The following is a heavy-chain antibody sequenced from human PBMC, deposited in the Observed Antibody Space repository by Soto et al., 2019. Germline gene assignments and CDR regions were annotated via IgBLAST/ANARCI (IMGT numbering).Heavy chain of an antibody. V-gene: IGHV3-30*18. CDR1: GFTISSYG. CDR3: AKLEYSSSSDY. D-gene: IGHD6-6*01. CDR2: ISYDGSNK. J-gene: IGHJ4*02. Sequence: QVQLVESGGGVVQPGRSLRLSCAASGFTISSYGMHWVRQAPGKGLEWVAVISYDGSNKYYADSVKGRFTISRDNSKNALYLQRNSVRAEDTAVCYCAKLEYSSSSDYWGQGTLVTVSS.